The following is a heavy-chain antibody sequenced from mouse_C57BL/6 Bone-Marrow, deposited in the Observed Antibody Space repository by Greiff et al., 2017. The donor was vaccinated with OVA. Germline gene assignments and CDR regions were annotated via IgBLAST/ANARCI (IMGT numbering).Heavy chain of an antibody. V-gene: IGHV1-81*01. D-gene: IGHD1-1*01. CDR2: IYPRSGNT. CDR3: AKGLTTVVAYYFDY. Sequence: VQLQQSGAELARPGASVKLSCKASGYTFTSYGISWVKQRTGQGLEWIGEIYPRSGNTYYNEKFKGKATLTADKSSSTAYMELRSLTSEDAAVYFCAKGLTTVVAYYFDYWGQGTTLTVSS. CDR1: GYTFTSYG. J-gene: IGHJ2*01.